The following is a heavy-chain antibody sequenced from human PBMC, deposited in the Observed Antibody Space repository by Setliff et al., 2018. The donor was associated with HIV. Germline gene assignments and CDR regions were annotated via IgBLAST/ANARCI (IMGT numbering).Heavy chain of an antibody. CDR2: IYHTGRT. CDR3: ACRIYYYDESKVLREEGFVP. D-gene: IGHD3-22*01. Sequence: KPSETLSLTCSVSGGSIDNNKYYWTWIRQPPGKGLEWTGSIYHTGRTYYNRSLESRLTISIDTSKNQFSLKLTSVTAADTAMYYCACRIYYYDESKVLREEGFVPWGQGTLVTVS. CDR1: GGSIDNNKYY. V-gene: IGHV4-39*01. J-gene: IGHJ5*02.